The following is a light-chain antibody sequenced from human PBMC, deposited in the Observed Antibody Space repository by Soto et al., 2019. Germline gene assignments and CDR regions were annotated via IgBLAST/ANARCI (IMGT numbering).Light chain of an antibody. CDR3: QQSYSTPLT. CDR1: QSISSY. V-gene: IGKV1-39*01. Sequence: QLTQSPSSLSASVGDRVTTTCRASQSISSYLNWYQQKPGKAPKLLIYAASSLQSGVPSRFSGSGSGTDFTLTISSLQPEDFATYYCQQSYSTPLTFGGGTKVDIK. CDR2: AAS. J-gene: IGKJ4*01.